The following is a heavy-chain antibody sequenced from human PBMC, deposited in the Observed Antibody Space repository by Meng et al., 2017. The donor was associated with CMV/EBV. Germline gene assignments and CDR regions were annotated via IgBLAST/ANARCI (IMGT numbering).Heavy chain of an antibody. CDR2: INHSGSP. J-gene: IGHJ4*02. CDR1: GGSFSGYY. CDR3: ARGVGATGKADY. V-gene: IGHV4-34*01. D-gene: IGHD1-26*01. Sequence: VQLQQWGAGLLTPSPTLSPPCSVYGGSFSGYYGRWVCQTPGKGLEWIGEINHSGSPNYNPSLKSRVTISVDTSKNQFSLKLSSVTAADTAVYYCARGVGATGKADYWGQGTLVTVSS.